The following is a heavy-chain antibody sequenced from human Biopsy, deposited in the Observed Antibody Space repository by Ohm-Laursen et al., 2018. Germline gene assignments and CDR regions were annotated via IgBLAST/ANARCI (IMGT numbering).Heavy chain of an antibody. V-gene: IGHV1-69*17. Sequence: GSSVKVSCKASGGTFSSYSISWVRQAPGEGLEWMGGIIAVSGLVNYAPKFQGRVSITADKSTTTAYMELSNLKSEDTAVYYCATPFQYYDSWGGYPPFDHWGQGTLVTVSS. CDR3: ATPFQYYDSWGGYPPFDH. CDR2: IIAVSGLV. CDR1: GGTFSSYS. J-gene: IGHJ4*02. D-gene: IGHD3-3*01.